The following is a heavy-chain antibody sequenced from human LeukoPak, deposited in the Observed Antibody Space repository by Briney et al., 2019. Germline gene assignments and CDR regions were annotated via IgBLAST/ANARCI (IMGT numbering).Heavy chain of an antibody. J-gene: IGHJ4*02. CDR2: INSDGSSI. V-gene: IGHV3-74*03. D-gene: IGHD5-12*01. CDR3: AREGRVSGYAFDC. CDR1: GFTFSSYW. Sequence: HPGGSLRLSCAASGFTFSSYWMHWVRQAPGKGLVWVSRINSDGSSITYADSVKGRFTISRDNAKNTLYLQMNSLRVEDTAVYYCAREGRVSGYAFDCWGQGTLVTVSS.